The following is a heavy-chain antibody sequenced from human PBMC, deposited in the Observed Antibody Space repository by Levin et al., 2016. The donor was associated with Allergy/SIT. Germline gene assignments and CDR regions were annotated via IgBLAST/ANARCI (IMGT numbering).Heavy chain of an antibody. J-gene: IGHJ6*03. CDR1: GFTFNNYA. CDR2: VSGGGGST. Sequence: GGSLRLSCEASGFTFNNYAMTWVRLAPGRGLEWISLVSGGGGSTVYADSVKGRFFVSRDNSKNTLYLHMNSLRVEDTAVYYCAKDRGPFYDFWSGNSFPMDVWGRGTTVTVSS. D-gene: IGHD3-3*01. V-gene: IGHV3-23*01. CDR3: AKDRGPFYDFWSGNSFPMDV.